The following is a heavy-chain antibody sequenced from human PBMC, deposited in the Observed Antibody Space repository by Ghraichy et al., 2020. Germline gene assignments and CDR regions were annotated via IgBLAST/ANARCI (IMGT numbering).Heavy chain of an antibody. Sequence: SETLSLTCAVSGGSISSGGYSWSWIRQPPGKGLEWIGYIYHSGSTYYNPSLKSRVTISVDRSKNQFSLKLSSVTAADTAVYYCARGEYQLRTSWFDPWGQGTLVTVSS. V-gene: IGHV4-30-2*01. D-gene: IGHD2-2*01. CDR1: GGSISSGGYS. J-gene: IGHJ5*02. CDR3: ARGEYQLRTSWFDP. CDR2: IYHSGST.